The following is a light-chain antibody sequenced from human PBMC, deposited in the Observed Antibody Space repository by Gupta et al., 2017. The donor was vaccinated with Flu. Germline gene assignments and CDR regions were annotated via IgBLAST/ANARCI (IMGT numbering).Light chain of an antibody. V-gene: IGKV1-39*01. CDR1: QSIGSY. J-gene: IGKJ2*01. Sequence: CPSSRSASVGDRVTISCRANQSIGSYLNWYQQKPGKAPNLLIYAASRLQSGVPSRFSGSGSGTDFTLTISRLQREDFATYYCQQSYSIRSFGQGTKLETK. CDR2: AAS. CDR3: QQSYSIRS.